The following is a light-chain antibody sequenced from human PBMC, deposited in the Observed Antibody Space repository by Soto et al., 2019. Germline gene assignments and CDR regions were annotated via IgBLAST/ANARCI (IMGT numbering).Light chain of an antibody. Sequence: EIWLTQSPGTLSLSPGERATLSCWASQSVSSKYLDWYQKKAGKAPRLLIYGASSRATGIPESLSGSGYGTDLTLTISRMETEDSEVYYCQDYGRQTWTFGRGTKVDIK. J-gene: IGKJ1*01. CDR1: QSVSSKY. V-gene: IGKV3-20*01. CDR2: GAS. CDR3: QDYGRQTWT.